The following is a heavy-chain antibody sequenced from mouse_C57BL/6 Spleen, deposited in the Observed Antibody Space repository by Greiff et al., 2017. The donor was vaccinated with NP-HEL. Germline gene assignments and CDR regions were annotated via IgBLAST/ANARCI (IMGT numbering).Heavy chain of an antibody. D-gene: IGHD2-3*01. CDR3: AREGDGYWGY. Sequence: QVQLQQPGAALVRPGSSVKLSCKASGYTFTSYWVHWVKQRPIQGLEWIGNIDPSDSETHYNQKFKDKATLTVDKSSSTAYMQLSSLTSEDSAVYYCAREGDGYWGYWGQGTTLTVSS. CDR2: IDPSDSET. J-gene: IGHJ2*01. CDR1: GYTFTSYW. V-gene: IGHV1-52*01.